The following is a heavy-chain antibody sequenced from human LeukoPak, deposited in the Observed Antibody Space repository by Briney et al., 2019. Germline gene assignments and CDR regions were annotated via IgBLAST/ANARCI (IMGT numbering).Heavy chain of an antibody. CDR1: GGSVSSSNHH. J-gene: IGHJ4*02. CDR3: ARQGGYSYGH. D-gene: IGHD5-18*01. Sequence: SETLSLTCNVSGGSVSSSNHHWAWIRQSPGMGLEWVGTFFSTGRTSQNPDPSLKGRVTISVDTSKNQFSLKLSSVTAADTAVYYCARQGGYSYGHWGQGTLVTVSS. V-gene: IGHV4-39*01. CDR2: FFSTGRT.